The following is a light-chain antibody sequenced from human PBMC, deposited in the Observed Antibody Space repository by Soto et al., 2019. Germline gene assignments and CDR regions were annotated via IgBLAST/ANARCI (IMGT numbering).Light chain of an antibody. Sequence: DIQMTQSPSTLSASVGDRVTITCRASPSISSWLAWSQQKPGKAPKLLIYKAPSLESGVPSRFSGSGSGTEFTLTISSLQPDDFANYYCQQYNSYSWTFGQWTKVEIK. CDR2: KAP. CDR3: QQYNSYSWT. J-gene: IGKJ1*01. CDR1: PSISSW. V-gene: IGKV1-5*03.